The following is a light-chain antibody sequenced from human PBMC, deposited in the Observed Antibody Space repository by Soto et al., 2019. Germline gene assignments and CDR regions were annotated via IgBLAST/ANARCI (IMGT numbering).Light chain of an antibody. CDR3: QLYNNWPPRT. J-gene: IGKJ2*01. V-gene: IGKV3-15*01. Sequence: EIVMTQSPASLSVSPGETATLSCRASQSISNSLAWYQQKPGQAPSLLSYGASTRATGIPARFSGSGSGTEFTRTISSLQSEDSALYYCQLYNNWPPRTFGQGTKLEIK. CDR1: QSISNS. CDR2: GAS.